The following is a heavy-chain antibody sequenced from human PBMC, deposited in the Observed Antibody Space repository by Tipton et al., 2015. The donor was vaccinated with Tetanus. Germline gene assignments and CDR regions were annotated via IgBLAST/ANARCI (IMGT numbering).Heavy chain of an antibody. Sequence: QLVQSGAEVKEPGASVKVSCKASGYNFVNFGISWVRQAPGQGLERMGWISAYNGKTKYAQRLQGRVTMTTDRSASTAYMDLRRLRSDDPAVYFCARVQEQRIYYYGMDLWGQGTTVTVSS. CDR1: GYNFVNFG. CDR3: ARVQEQRIYYYGMDL. V-gene: IGHV1-18*01. J-gene: IGHJ6*02. D-gene: IGHD6-25*01. CDR2: ISAYNGKT.